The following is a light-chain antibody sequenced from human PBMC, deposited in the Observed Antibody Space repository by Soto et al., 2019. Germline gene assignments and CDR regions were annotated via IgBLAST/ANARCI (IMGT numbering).Light chain of an antibody. CDR1: QSVSSSY. CDR2: GAS. V-gene: IGKV3-20*01. CDR3: QQYGSSPLT. J-gene: IGKJ4*01. Sequence: ENVLTQTPGTLSLSPGERATLSCRASQSVSSSYLAWYQQKPGQAPRLLIFGASNRANGIPDRFSGSGSGTDFTLTISRLEPEDFAVFYCQQYGSSPLTFGGGTKVDIK.